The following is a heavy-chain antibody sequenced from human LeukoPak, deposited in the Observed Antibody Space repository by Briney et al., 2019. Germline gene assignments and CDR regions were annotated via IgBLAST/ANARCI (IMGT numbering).Heavy chain of an antibody. V-gene: IGHV3-15*01. CDR1: GFTFNKAW. CDR2: IKNKGDGGTT. Sequence: GGSLRLSCAASGFTFNKAWMSWVRLAPGKGLEWVGHIKNKGDGGTTDYAAPAKGRFTVSRDDSKSTLYLQMNSLKTEDTAVYYCTTSGTPFEYWGQGTLVTVSS. J-gene: IGHJ4*02. CDR3: TTSGTPFEY. D-gene: IGHD3-10*01.